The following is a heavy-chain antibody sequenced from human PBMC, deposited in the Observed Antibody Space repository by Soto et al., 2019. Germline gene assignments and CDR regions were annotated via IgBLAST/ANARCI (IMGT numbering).Heavy chain of an antibody. J-gene: IGHJ5*02. Sequence: SETLSLTCTVSGGSISSGGYYWSWIRQHPGKGLEWIGYIYYSGSTYYNPSLKSRVTISVDTSKNQFSLKLSSVTAADTAVYYCAMEDEGWFDPWGQGTLVTVSS. CDR1: GGSISSGGYY. V-gene: IGHV4-31*03. CDR2: IYYSGST. D-gene: IGHD2-15*01. CDR3: AMEDEGWFDP.